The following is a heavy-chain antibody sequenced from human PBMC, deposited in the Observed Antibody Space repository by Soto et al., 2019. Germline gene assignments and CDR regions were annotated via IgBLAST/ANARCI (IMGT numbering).Heavy chain of an antibody. J-gene: IGHJ4*02. CDR1: GFTFSRYA. Sequence: ESGGGVVQPGRSLRLSCAASGFTFSRYAIHWVRQAPGKGLEWVAVISRDGTNKYYVDSVKDRFTISRDNSRNTLYLQMNSLRHEDAAVYYCARSRSGAVADSFDFWGQGTLVTVSS. D-gene: IGHD3-10*01. CDR2: ISRDGTNK. V-gene: IGHV3-30*04. CDR3: ARSRSGAVADSFDF.